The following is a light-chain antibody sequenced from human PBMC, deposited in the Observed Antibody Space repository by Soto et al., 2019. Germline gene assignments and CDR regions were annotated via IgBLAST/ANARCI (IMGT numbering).Light chain of an antibody. V-gene: IGKV1-39*01. CDR1: QNIRSY. J-gene: IGKJ1*01. CDR3: QQSFSNPWT. CDR2: AAS. Sequence: DIQMTQSPSSLSASVGDRVTITCRTSQNIRSYLNWYQQKPGEAHKFLIFAASSVHSGAPSRFSGSGSGTDFSLTISSLQPEDFATYYCQQSFSNPWTFGQGTKVEIK.